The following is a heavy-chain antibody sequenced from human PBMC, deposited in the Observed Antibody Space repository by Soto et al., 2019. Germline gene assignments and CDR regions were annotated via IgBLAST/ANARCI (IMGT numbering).Heavy chain of an antibody. CDR1: GDSVSSNSAA. Sequence: PSQTLSLTCAISGDSVSSNSAAWNWIRQSPSRGLEWLGRTYYRSKWYNDYTVSVKSRITINPDTSKNQFSLQLNSVTPEDTAVYYCARGNEQQLVPGWFDPWGQGTLVTVSS. CDR2: TYYRSKWYN. CDR3: ARGNEQQLVPGWFDP. V-gene: IGHV6-1*01. J-gene: IGHJ5*02. D-gene: IGHD6-13*01.